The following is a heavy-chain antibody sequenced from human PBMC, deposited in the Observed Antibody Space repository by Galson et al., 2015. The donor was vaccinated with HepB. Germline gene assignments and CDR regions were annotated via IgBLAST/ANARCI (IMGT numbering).Heavy chain of an antibody. V-gene: IGHV4-4*07. CDR3: ATWSGAYCGGDCSSLGFDHAFDI. CDR2: IYTSGST. D-gene: IGHD2-21*02. CDR1: GGSITNYY. Sequence: SETLSLTCTVSGGSITNYYWTWIRQPAGEGLEWIGRIYTSGSTNYNPSLKSRVTMSIGTSRNHFSLKLSPVTAADTAVYYCATWSGAYCGGDCSSLGFDHAFDIWGQGTLVTVSS. J-gene: IGHJ3*02.